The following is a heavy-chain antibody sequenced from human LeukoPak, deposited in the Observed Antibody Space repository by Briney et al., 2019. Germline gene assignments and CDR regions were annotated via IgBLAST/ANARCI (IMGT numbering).Heavy chain of an antibody. CDR1: GFTFSIYA. V-gene: IGHV3-23*01. Sequence: GGSLTLSCAPSGFTFSIYAMSWARQAPGKGREWLSAISGSGGSTYYADDVKGRFTISRDNSKNTLYLQMNSLRAEDTAVYYCAKIVSGYPHGRDPNDYWGQGTLVTVSS. CDR2: ISGSGGST. D-gene: IGHD5-12*01. J-gene: IGHJ4*02. CDR3: AKIVSGYPHGRDPNDY.